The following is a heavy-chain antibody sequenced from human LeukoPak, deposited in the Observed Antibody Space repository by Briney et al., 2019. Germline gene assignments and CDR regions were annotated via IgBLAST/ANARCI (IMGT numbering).Heavy chain of an antibody. CDR1: GYSFTTYW. D-gene: IGHD3-10*01. Sequence: GESLKISCKGSGYSFTTYWISWVRQMPGKGLEWMGRIDPSDSYTNYSPSFQGHVTISADKSISTVYLQWSSLKASDTAMYYCARQAVRDLDYWGQGTLVTVSS. J-gene: IGHJ4*02. CDR2: IDPSDSYT. V-gene: IGHV5-10-1*01. CDR3: ARQAVRDLDY.